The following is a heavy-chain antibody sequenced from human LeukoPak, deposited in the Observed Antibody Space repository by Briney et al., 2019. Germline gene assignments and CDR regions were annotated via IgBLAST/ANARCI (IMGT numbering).Heavy chain of an antibody. J-gene: IGHJ4*02. CDR3: AKVKSVTGPTGGDY. CDR1: GFTFSTYA. Sequence: GGSLRPSCAASGFTFSTYAMSWVRQAPGKGLEWVSTVSTSGRSTYYADSVKGRFTISRDNSRNTLYLQMNSLRAEDTAVYYCAKVKSVTGPTGGDYWGQGTLVTVSS. V-gene: IGHV3-23*01. CDR2: VSTSGRST. D-gene: IGHD6-19*01.